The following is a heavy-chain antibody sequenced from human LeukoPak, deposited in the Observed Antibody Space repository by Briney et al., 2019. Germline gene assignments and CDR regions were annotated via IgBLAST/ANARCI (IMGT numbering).Heavy chain of an antibody. CDR2: MNEDGSEK. D-gene: IGHD4-11*01. J-gene: IGHJ4*02. CDR3: ARDRGYSNFDY. Sequence: GGSLRLSCAASGFGFSNYWMSWVRQAPGKGLEWVANMNEDGSEKNYVDSVKGRFTISRDDAQDSLYLQMNSLRAEDTAVYYCARDRGYSNFDYWGQGTLLTVSS. V-gene: IGHV3-7*01. CDR1: GFGFSNYW.